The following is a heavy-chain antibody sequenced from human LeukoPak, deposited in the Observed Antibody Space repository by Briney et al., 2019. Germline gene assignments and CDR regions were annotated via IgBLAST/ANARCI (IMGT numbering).Heavy chain of an antibody. CDR3: EKDRDSSGYYYAFDI. J-gene: IGHJ3*02. CDR2: ISGSGGST. V-gene: IGHV3-23*01. D-gene: IGHD3-22*01. Sequence: PGGSLTLPCAASGFTFSSYAMSWVRQAPGKGLEWVSAISGSGGSTYYADSVKGRFTISRDNSKNTLYLPMNSLRAEDTAVYYCEKDRDSSGYYYAFDIWGQGTMVTVSS. CDR1: GFTFSSYA.